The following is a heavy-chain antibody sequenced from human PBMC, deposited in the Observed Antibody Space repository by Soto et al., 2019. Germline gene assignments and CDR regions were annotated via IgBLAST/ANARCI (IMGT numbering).Heavy chain of an antibody. V-gene: IGHV4-61*01. CDR3: ARNQGFLRVFDP. CDR2: ISYSENT. J-gene: IGHJ5*02. CDR1: GVSVNITNNY. D-gene: IGHD3-10*01. Sequence: SETLSLTCSVSGVSVNITNNYWSWIRQPPGKGLERIGYISYSENTNYNSSLKSRVSISVDKSKNQFSMKLSSVTAADTAIYYCARNQGFLRVFDPWSQGTLVTVSS.